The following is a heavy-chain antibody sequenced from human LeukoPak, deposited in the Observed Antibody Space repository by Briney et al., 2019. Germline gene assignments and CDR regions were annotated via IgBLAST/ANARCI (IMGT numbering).Heavy chain of an antibody. D-gene: IGHD2-2*01. CDR1: GGTFSSYA. V-gene: IGHV1-69*05. CDR3: ARPGVPAAQGYYYYGMDV. CDR2: IIPIFGTA. Sequence: ASVKVSCKASGGTFSSYAISWVRQAPGQGLEWMGGIIPIFGTANYAQKFQGRVTITTDESTSTAYMELSSLRSEDTAVYYCARPGVPAAQGYYYYGMDVWGQGTTVTVSS. J-gene: IGHJ6*02.